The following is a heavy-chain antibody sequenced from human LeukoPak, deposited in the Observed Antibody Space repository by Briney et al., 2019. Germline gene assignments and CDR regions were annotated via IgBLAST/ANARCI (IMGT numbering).Heavy chain of an antibody. CDR2: IWYDGSNK. J-gene: IGHJ4*02. V-gene: IGHV3-33*08. Sequence: GGSLRLSCAASGFIFSSHGMHWVRQAPGKGLEWVAVIWYDGSNKYYADSVKGRFTISRDNSKKRVHLQMNSLRAEDTAMYYCGRNYYGSVDYWGQGTLVTVSS. CDR3: GRNYYGSVDY. D-gene: IGHD3-10*01. CDR1: GFIFSSHG.